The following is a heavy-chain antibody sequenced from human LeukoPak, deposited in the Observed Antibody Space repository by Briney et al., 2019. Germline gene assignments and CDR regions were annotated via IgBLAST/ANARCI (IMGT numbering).Heavy chain of an antibody. CDR3: AKESFDSYDSSGYYPLDY. V-gene: IGHV3-30*18. Sequence: PGRSLRLSCAAAGFTFSSYGMHWVRQPPGKGLEWVAVISYDGSITYYADSVKGRFTISRDNSKNTLYLQMNSLRAEDTAVYYCAKESFDSYDSSGYYPLDYWGQGTLVTVSS. CDR1: GFTFSSYG. J-gene: IGHJ4*02. D-gene: IGHD3-22*01. CDR2: ISYDGSIT.